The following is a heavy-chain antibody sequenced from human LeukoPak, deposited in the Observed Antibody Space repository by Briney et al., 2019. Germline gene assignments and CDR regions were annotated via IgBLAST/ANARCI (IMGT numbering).Heavy chain of an antibody. J-gene: IGHJ4*02. V-gene: IGHV1-69*13. Sequence: SVKVSCKASGGTFSSYAISWVRQAPGQGLEWMGGIIPIFGTANYAQKFQGRVTITADESTSTAYMELSSLRSEDTAVYYCARENAVYSGYEYYFDYWGQGTLVTVSS. CDR2: IIPIFGTA. CDR3: ARENAVYSGYEYYFDY. CDR1: GGTFSSYA. D-gene: IGHD5-12*01.